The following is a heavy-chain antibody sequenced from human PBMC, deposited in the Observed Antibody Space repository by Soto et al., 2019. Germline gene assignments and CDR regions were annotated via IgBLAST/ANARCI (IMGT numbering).Heavy chain of an antibody. Sequence: PGGSLRLSCAASGFTVSSNYMSWVRQAPGKGLEWVSVIYSGGSTYYADSVKGRFTISRDNAKNSLYLLMNSLRAEDTAVYYCVRADFLYLSSFRLSLLAFCGQRSLVPVSS. V-gene: IGHV3-53*01. CDR2: IYSGGST. CDR3: VRADFLYLSSFRLSLLAF. D-gene: IGHD3-3*01. CDR1: GFTVSSNY. J-gene: IGHJ1*01.